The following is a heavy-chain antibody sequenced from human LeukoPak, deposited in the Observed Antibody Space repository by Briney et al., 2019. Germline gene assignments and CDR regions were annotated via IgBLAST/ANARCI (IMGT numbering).Heavy chain of an antibody. J-gene: IGHJ4*02. CDR3: ARQLIQPRAFDS. CDR1: GDSINSPHYY. CDR2: IYYRGGA. Sequence: PSETLSLTCNVSGDSINSPHYYWAWIRQPPGKGLEWIGSIYYRGGAYSHPSLKSRPTIFVDTSNNHFSPKLRPVTAADTAVYYCARQLIQPRAFDSWGQGTLVTVSS. D-gene: IGHD3-16*01. V-gene: IGHV4-39*01.